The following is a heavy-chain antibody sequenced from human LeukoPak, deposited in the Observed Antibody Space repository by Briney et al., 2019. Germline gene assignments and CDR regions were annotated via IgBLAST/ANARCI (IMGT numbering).Heavy chain of an antibody. Sequence: SEILSLTCTVSGGSISSYYWSWIRQPPGKGLEWIGYIYYSGSTNYNPSLKSRVTISVDTSKNQFSLKLSSVTAADTAVYYCARRGYSGYDYGGRFYYFDYWGQGTLVTVSS. D-gene: IGHD5-12*01. V-gene: IGHV4-59*01. CDR2: IYYSGST. CDR1: GGSISSYY. J-gene: IGHJ4*02. CDR3: ARRGYSGYDYGGRFYYFDY.